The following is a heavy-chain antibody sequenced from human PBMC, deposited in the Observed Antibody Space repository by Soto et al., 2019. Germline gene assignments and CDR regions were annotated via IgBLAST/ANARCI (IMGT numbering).Heavy chain of an antibody. Sequence: QVQLVQSGAEVKKPGSSVKVSCKASGGTFSSYTISWVRQAPGQGLEWMVSIIPILGIANYAQKFQGRVTITADKSTIPARMELSRLRSEATAVYYCARAVHLERPIWCDSWGQGTLVTVSS. CDR2: IIPILGIA. D-gene: IGHD1-1*01. V-gene: IGHV1-69*02. J-gene: IGHJ5*01. CDR3: ARAVHLERPIWCDS. CDR1: GGTFSSYT.